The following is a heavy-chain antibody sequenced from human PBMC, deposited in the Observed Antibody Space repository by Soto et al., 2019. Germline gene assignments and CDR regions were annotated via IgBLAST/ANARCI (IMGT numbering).Heavy chain of an antibody. CDR2: INPNRGGT. CDR1: GYTFTGYY. D-gene: IGHD3-16*02. Sequence: QVQLVQSGAEVKKPGASVKVSCKASGYTFTGYYMHWVRQAPGQGLEWMGWINPNRGGTNYAQKFQGWVTMTRDTSISTAYMELSRLRSDDTAVYYCARDRSYDYVWGSYRYYYYYGMDVWGQGTTVTVSS. CDR3: ARDRSYDYVWGSYRYYYYYGMDV. J-gene: IGHJ6*02. V-gene: IGHV1-2*04.